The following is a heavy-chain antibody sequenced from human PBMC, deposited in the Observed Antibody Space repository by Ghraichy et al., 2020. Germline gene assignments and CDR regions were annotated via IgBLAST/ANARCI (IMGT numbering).Heavy chain of an antibody. CDR1: GGTFISYA. J-gene: IGHJ4*02. V-gene: IGHV1-69*04. Sequence: SVKVSCRPSGGTFISYAISWVRQAPGQGLEWIGRIIPILDTTNYAQKFQDRVTITADKSTSTAYMELSSLTSEDTAVYYCARSDPTVTTLGQSRSFDYWGQGTLVTVSS. CDR3: ARSDPTVTTLGQSRSFDY. CDR2: IIPILDTT. D-gene: IGHD4-17*01.